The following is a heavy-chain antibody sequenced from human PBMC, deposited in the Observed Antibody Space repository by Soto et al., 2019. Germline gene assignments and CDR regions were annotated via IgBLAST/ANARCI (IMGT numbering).Heavy chain of an antibody. CDR1: GFTLSSYA. Sequence: VGSLRLSCAASGFTLSSYAMHWFRQAPGKGLEWVAVISYEGSNKYYADSVKGRFTISRDNSKNTLYLQMNSPRAEDTAVYYCAREGSTTIAAVGYYGMDVWGQGTTVTVSS. V-gene: IGHV3-30-3*01. CDR2: ISYEGSNK. D-gene: IGHD3-22*01. CDR3: AREGSTTIAAVGYYGMDV. J-gene: IGHJ6*02.